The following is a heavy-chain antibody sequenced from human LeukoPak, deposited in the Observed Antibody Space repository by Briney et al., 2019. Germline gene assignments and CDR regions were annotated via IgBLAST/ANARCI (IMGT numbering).Heavy chain of an antibody. Sequence: SETLSLTCTVSGGSISSYYWSWIRQPPGKGLEWIGYIYYSGSTNYNPSLKSRVTISVDTSKKQFSLKLSSVTAADTAVYYCARGIAVAGTWSSYFDYWGQGALVTVSS. CDR2: IYYSGST. V-gene: IGHV4-59*01. CDR1: GGSISSYY. CDR3: ARGIAVAGTWSSYFDY. J-gene: IGHJ4*02. D-gene: IGHD6-19*01.